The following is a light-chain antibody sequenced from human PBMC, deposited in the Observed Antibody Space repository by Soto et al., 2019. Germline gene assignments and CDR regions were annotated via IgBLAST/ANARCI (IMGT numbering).Light chain of an antibody. CDR1: QSINNW. V-gene: IGKV1-5*03. CDR3: QQYKTYPLT. CDR2: KAS. Sequence: DIQMTQSPSTLSASVGDRVTVTCRASQSINNWLAWYKQKPGKAPKVLIYKASTLESGVPSRFSGSGSGTEFILTISSLQPGDFATYYCQQYKTYPLTFGGGTQVEIK. J-gene: IGKJ4*01.